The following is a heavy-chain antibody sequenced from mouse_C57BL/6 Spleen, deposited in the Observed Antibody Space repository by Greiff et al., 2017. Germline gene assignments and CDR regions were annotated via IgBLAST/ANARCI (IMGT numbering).Heavy chain of an antibody. V-gene: IGHV1-15*01. CDR1: GYTFTDYE. CDR3: TRGETVAPSY. Sequence: VQGVESGAELVRPGASVTLSCKASGYTFTDYEMHWVKQTPVHGLEWIGAIDPETGGTAYNQKFKGKAILTADKSSSTAYMELRSLTSEDSAVYYCTRGETVAPSYWGQGTTLTVSS. CDR2: IDPETGGT. D-gene: IGHD1-1*01. J-gene: IGHJ2*01.